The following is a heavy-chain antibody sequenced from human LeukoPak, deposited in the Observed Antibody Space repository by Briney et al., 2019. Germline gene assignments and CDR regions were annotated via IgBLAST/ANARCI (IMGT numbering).Heavy chain of an antibody. V-gene: IGHV1-2*02. Sequence: ASVKVSCKASGYTFTGYYMHWVRQAPGQGLEWMGWINPNSGGTNYAQKFQGRVTMTRDTSISTTYMELSRLRSDDTAVYYCARDRESIQLSDYWGQGTLVTVSS. CDR1: GYTFTGYY. J-gene: IGHJ4*02. D-gene: IGHD5-24*01. CDR2: INPNSGGT. CDR3: ARDRESIQLSDY.